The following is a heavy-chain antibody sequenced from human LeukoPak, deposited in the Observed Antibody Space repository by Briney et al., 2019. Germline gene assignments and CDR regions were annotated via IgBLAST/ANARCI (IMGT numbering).Heavy chain of an antibody. V-gene: IGHV3-74*01. CDR2: INSDGSST. CDR3: AKGPAPQLRYFDWAYFDY. J-gene: IGHJ4*02. D-gene: IGHD3-9*01. Sequence: TGGSLRLSCAASGVTFSSYWMHWVRQAPGKGLVWVSRINSDGSSTSYADSVKGRFTISRDNAKNSLYLQMNSLRAEDTALYYCAKGPAPQLRYFDWAYFDYWGQGTLVTVSS. CDR1: GVTFSSYW.